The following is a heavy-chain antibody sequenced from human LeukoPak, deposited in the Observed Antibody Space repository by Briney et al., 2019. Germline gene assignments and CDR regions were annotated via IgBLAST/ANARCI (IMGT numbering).Heavy chain of an antibody. CDR2: IKSKTDGGTT. J-gene: IGHJ4*02. D-gene: IGHD3-22*01. CDR1: GFTFSNAW. CDR3: ARRDYYDSSGYSPLFDY. Sequence: GGSLRLSCAASGFTFSNAWMSWVRQAPGKGLEWVGRIKSKTDGGTTDYADSVKGRFTISRDNSKNTLYLQMNNLRVEDTAVYYCARRDYYDSSGYSPLFDYWGQGTLVTVSS. V-gene: IGHV3-15*01.